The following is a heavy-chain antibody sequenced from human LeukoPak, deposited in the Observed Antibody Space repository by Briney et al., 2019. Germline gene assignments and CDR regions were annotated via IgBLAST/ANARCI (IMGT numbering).Heavy chain of an antibody. D-gene: IGHD1-1*01. Sequence: PSQTLSLTCAVSGGSISSGGYSWSWIRQPPGKGLEWIGYIYYSGSTNYNPSLKSRVTISVDTSKNQFSLKLSSVTAADTAVYYCARAGTYYYYMDVWGKGTTVTISS. J-gene: IGHJ6*03. CDR3: ARAGTYYYYMDV. CDR2: IYYSGST. V-gene: IGHV4-30-4*07. CDR1: GGSISSGGYS.